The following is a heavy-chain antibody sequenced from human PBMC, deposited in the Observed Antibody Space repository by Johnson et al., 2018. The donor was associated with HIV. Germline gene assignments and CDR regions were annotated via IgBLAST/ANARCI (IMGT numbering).Heavy chain of an antibody. V-gene: IGHV3-30*02. CDR1: GFTFSRYG. J-gene: IGHJ3*02. D-gene: IGHD4/OR15-4a*01. CDR2: IRYDGSNK. Sequence: QLVESGGGVVQTGGSLRLSCAASGFTFSRYGMHWVRQAPGKGLEWVAFIRYDGSNKYYADSVKGRFTISRDNSKNTVYLQMNSLRVEDTAVYYCAKSPGKDHGGNSGGFDIWGQGTMVTVSS. CDR3: AKSPGKDHGGNSGGFDI.